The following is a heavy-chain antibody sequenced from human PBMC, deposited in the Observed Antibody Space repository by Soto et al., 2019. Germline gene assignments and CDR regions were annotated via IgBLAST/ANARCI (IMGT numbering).Heavy chain of an antibody. CDR3: AKDLRVSTAAAGIRPYGMDV. J-gene: IGHJ6*02. V-gene: IGHV3-23*01. D-gene: IGHD6-13*01. Sequence: PGGSLSLSCAASGFTFSSYAMSWVRQAPGKGLEWVSAISGSGGSTYYADSVKGRFTISRDNSENTLYLQMNSLRAEDTAVYYCAKDLRVSTAAAGIRPYGMDVWGQGTTVTVSS. CDR2: ISGSGGST. CDR1: GFTFSSYA.